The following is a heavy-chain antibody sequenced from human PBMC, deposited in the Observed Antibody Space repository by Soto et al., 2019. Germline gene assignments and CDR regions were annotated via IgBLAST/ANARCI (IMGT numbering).Heavy chain of an antibody. J-gene: IGHJ6*02. CDR3: ASSWGGGRWDGYYYGMDV. CDR2: IIPIFGTA. V-gene: IGHV1-69*01. D-gene: IGHD2-15*01. Sequence: QVQLVQSGAEVKKPGSSVKVSCKASGGTFSSYAISWVRQAPGQGLEWMGGIIPIFGTANYAQKFQGRVTLAADESTSTAYMELSSLRSEDTAVYYCASSWGGGRWDGYYYGMDVWGQGTTVTVSS. CDR1: GGTFSSYA.